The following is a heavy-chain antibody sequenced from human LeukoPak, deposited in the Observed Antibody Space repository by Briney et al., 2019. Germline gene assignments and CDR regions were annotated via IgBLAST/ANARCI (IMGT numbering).Heavy chain of an antibody. CDR1: GGSISSSNW. D-gene: IGHD1-1*01. V-gene: IGHV4-4*02. CDR3: ARDRGTWNDDGFDY. J-gene: IGHJ4*02. CDR2: IYISGST. Sequence: RASETLSLTCAVSGGSISSSNWWTWIRQPPGKGLEWIGRIYISGSTNYNPSLKSRVTMSVDTSKNQFSLKLSSVTAADTAVYYCARDRGTWNDDGFDYWGQGTLVTVSS.